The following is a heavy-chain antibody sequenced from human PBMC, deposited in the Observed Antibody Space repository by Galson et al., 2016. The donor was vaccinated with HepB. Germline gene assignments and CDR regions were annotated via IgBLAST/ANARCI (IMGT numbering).Heavy chain of an antibody. Sequence: SLRLSCAASGFDFSAYYMTWIRQAPGKGPEWISDINSGGSSISYADSVKGRFTISRDNAKNSLHLQMNSLRADDTAVYYCAREVSAPNGHNWYFDLWGRGTLVTVSS. J-gene: IGHJ2*01. D-gene: IGHD2-8*01. V-gene: IGHV3-11*01. CDR2: INSGGSSI. CDR3: AREVSAPNGHNWYFDL. CDR1: GFDFSAYY.